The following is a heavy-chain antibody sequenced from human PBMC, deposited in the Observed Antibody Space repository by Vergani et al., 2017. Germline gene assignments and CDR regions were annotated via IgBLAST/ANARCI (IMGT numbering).Heavy chain of an antibody. D-gene: IGHD6-13*01. CDR2: IYYSGST. CDR1: GGSISSSSYY. V-gene: IGHV4-39*01. J-gene: IGHJ4*02. Sequence: QLQLQESGPGLVKPSETLSLTCTVSGGSISSSSYYWGWIRQPPGKGLEWIGSIYYSGSTYYNPSLKSRVTISVDTSKNQFSLKLSSVTAADTAVYYCASRPLPGIAAAGNGDWGQGTLVTVSS. CDR3: ASRPLPGIAAAGNGD.